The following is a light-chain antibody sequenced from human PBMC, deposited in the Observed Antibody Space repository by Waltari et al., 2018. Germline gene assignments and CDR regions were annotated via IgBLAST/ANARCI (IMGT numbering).Light chain of an antibody. CDR3: SSYTSNISWV. Sequence: QSALAQPASVSGIPGQSISISCTGTSSDIGGYNYVSWYQQHSGKAPKVILYDVTYRPSVISNRFSGSKSGNTASLTIYGLQAEDEAYYYCSSYTSNISWVFGGGTKLTVL. CDR1: SSDIGGYNY. J-gene: IGLJ3*02. V-gene: IGLV2-14*03. CDR2: DVT.